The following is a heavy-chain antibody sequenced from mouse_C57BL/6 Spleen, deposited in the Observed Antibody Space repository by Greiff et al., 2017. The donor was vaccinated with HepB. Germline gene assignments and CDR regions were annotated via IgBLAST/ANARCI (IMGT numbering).Heavy chain of an antibody. CDR2: IDPSDSYT. V-gene: IGHV1-50*01. CDR3: ARRGLLRVFDY. J-gene: IGHJ2*01. Sequence: VQLQQPGAELVKPGASVKLSCKASGYTFTSYWMQWVKQRPGQGLEWIGEIDPSDSYTNYNQKFKGKATLTVDTSSSTAYMQLSSLTSEDSAVYYCARRGLLRVFDYWGQGTTLTVSS. CDR1: GYTFTSYW. D-gene: IGHD1-1*01.